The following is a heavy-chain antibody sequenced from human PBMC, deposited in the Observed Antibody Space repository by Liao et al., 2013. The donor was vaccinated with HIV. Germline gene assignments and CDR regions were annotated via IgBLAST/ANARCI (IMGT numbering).Heavy chain of an antibody. D-gene: IGHD3-10*01. J-gene: IGHJ5*02. CDR3: ARISGGYYETGGSIRP. V-gene: IGHV4-39*07. Sequence: QLQLQESGPGLVKPSETLSLTCTVSGGSISSSNYYWGWIRQPPGKGLEWIGHIYYSGSTYYNPSLKSRVTISVDMSKNQFSLKLSSVTAADTAVFYCARISGGYYETGGSIRPWGQGTLVTVSS. CDR1: GGSISSSNYY. CDR2: IYYSGST.